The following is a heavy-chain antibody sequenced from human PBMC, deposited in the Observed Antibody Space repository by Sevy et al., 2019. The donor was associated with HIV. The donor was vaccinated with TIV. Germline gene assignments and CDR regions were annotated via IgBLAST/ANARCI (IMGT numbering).Heavy chain of an antibody. CDR1: GYTFTSYD. J-gene: IGHJ6*02. CDR3: AGLRPSITMVRGVLRYYYYYGMDV. Sequence: ASVKVSCKASGYTFTSYDINWVRQATGQGLEWMGWMNPNSGNTGYAQKFQGRVTMTRNTSLSTAYMELSSLRSEDTAVYYCAGLRPSITMVRGVLRYYYYYGMDVWGQGTTVTVSS. V-gene: IGHV1-8*01. CDR2: MNPNSGNT. D-gene: IGHD3-10*01.